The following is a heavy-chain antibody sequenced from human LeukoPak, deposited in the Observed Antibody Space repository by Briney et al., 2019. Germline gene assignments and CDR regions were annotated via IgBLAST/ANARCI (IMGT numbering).Heavy chain of an antibody. V-gene: IGHV3-9*03. CDR1: GFPFDDYG. Sequence: GRSLRPSCVASGFPFDDYGMFWVRQSPGKGLEWVSSISWNSGIIDYADSVKGRFTISRDNAKNSLYLQMNSLRAEDMALYYCAKGIPPDYWGQGTLVTVSS. CDR2: ISWNSGII. CDR3: AKGIPPDY. J-gene: IGHJ4*02.